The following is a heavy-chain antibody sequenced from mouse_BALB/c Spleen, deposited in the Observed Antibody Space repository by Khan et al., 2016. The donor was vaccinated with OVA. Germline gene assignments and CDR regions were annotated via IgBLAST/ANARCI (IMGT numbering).Heavy chain of an antibody. J-gene: IGHJ4*01. D-gene: IGHD1-1*01. Sequence: DLVKPGASVKLSCKASGYTFTSYWINWIKQRPGQGLEWIGRIAPGSGSPDYTEMFKGKATLTLDTSSSTVYIQLSSLSSEDSAVYFCARENYYGSSCYAMDYWGQGTSVTVSS. CDR3: ARENYYGSSCYAMDY. CDR2: IAPGSGSP. V-gene: IGHV1S41*01. CDR1: GYTFTSYW.